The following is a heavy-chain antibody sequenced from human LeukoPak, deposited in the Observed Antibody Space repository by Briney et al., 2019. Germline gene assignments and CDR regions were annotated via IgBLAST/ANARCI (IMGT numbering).Heavy chain of an antibody. CDR1: GDSIRIYD. J-gene: IGHJ4*01. CDR2: IYYTGST. Sequence: PAETLCLTCTVSGDSIRIYDWDWIRRPPGKGLEWIGYIYYTGSTSYNPSLKSRVTISLDTSKSQFSLRLTSVTAADTAVYYCASHGSSGHDPLTWGQGTLVTVSS. D-gene: IGHD5-12*01. V-gene: IGHV4-59*08. CDR3: ASHGSSGHDPLT.